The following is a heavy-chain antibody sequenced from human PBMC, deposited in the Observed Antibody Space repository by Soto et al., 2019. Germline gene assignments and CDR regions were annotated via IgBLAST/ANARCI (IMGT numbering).Heavy chain of an antibody. D-gene: IGHD3-9*01. V-gene: IGHV3-23*01. CDR3: AKTESFNGYYNAFDY. CDR1: GFSFIGYA. Sequence: GSLRLSCAASGFSFIGYAVTLFRHAAFKGLEWVSAISGSGASTYYADSVKGRFTISRDNPKNTLHLQMNSLRAEDTALYYCAKTESFNGYYNAFDYWGRGTQVTVSS. CDR2: ISGSGAST. J-gene: IGHJ4*02.